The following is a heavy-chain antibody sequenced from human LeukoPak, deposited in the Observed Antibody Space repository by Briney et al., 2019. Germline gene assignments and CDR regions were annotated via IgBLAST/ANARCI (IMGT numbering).Heavy chain of an antibody. V-gene: IGHV1-8*01. CDR2: MNPNSGNT. CDR1: GYTFTSYD. CDR3: ASHSSSWYKSFDY. J-gene: IGHJ4*02. D-gene: IGHD6-13*01. Sequence: ASVKVSCKASGYTFTSYDINWVRQATGQGLEWMGWMNPNSGNTGYVQKFQGRVTMTRNTSISTAYMELSSLRSEDTAVYYCASHSSSWYKSFDYWGQGTLVTVSS.